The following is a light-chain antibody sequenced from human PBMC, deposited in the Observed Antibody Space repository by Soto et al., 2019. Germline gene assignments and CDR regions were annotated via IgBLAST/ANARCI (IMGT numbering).Light chain of an antibody. CDR3: QVWDTTSDQGV. CDR1: NVGSKS. Sequence: SYELTQPPSVSVALGQTATVTCGGNNVGSKSVHWYQQKPGQAPVLVVYDDSDRPSGIPERFSGSNSGNTATLTISRVEAGDEADYYCQVWDTTSDQGVFGTGTKVTVL. V-gene: IGLV3-21*02. CDR2: DDS. J-gene: IGLJ1*01.